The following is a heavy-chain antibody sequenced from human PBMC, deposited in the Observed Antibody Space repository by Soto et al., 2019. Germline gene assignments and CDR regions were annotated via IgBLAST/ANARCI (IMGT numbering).Heavy chain of an antibody. Sequence: NPSETLSLTCTVSGGSISSYYWSWIRQPPGKGLEWIGYIYYSGSTNYNPSLKSRVTISVDTSKNQFSLKLSSVTAADTAVYYCARHKWAAYFDYWGQGTLVTVSS. CDR1: GGSISSYY. CDR3: ARHKWAAYFDY. V-gene: IGHV4-59*08. D-gene: IGHD2-15*01. J-gene: IGHJ4*02. CDR2: IYYSGST.